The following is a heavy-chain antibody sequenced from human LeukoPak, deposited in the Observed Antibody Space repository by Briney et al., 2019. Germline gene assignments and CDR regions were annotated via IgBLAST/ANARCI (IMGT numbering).Heavy chain of an antibody. V-gene: IGHV1-8*02. CDR2: MNPNSGNT. CDR1: VYTITSSD. J-gene: IGHJ3*02. Sequence: VASMQVTCKASVYTITSSDTNWVRQATGQGLEWMGWMNPNSGNTGYAQKFPGRVTIPTNTTISSAYTALSSLRSEHTTAHCSAPVADVGNAFDSWGQATMVTVSS. CDR3: APVADVGNAFDS. D-gene: IGHD6-19*01.